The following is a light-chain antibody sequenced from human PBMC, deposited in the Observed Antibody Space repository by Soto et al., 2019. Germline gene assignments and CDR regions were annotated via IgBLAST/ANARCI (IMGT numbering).Light chain of an antibody. CDR2: EVS. CDR3: SSYAGSDNFVA. V-gene: IGLV2-8*01. J-gene: IGLJ2*01. Sequence: SALTQPPSASGSPGQSVTISCTGTRSDIGGYNYVSWYQQHPGKAPNLMIYEVSKRPSGVPDRFSGSKSGNTASLTVYGLQAEDDADYYCSSYAGSDNFVAFGGGTKLTVL. CDR1: RSDIGGYNY.